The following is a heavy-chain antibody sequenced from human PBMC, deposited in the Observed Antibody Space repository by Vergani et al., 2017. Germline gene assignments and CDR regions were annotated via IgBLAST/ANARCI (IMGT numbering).Heavy chain of an antibody. J-gene: IGHJ4*02. D-gene: IGHD2-2*02. Sequence: VQLLESGGGLVQPGGSLRLSCAASGFTFSSYAMSWVRQAPGKGLEWVAAISGSGGSTYYADSVKGRFTISRDNSKNTLYLQMNSLRAEDTAVYYCAKADKYCSSTSCYTSYFDYWGQGTLVTVSS. CDR1: GFTFSSYA. CDR2: ISGSGGST. V-gene: IGHV3-23*01. CDR3: AKADKYCSSTSCYTSYFDY.